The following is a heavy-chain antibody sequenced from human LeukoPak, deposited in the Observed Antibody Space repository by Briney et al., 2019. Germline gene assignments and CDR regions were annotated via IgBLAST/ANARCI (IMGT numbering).Heavy chain of an antibody. D-gene: IGHD6-13*01. J-gene: IGHJ4*02. CDR1: GGSMSSYY. Sequence: SETLSLTCTVSGGSMSSYYWTWIRQPPSKGLEWIGNIYYSGSTNYNPSLKSRVTMSVDTSKNQFSLKLGSVTAADTAVYYCARSRYGSSWYFDYWGQGTLVIVSS. CDR3: ARSRYGSSWYFDY. V-gene: IGHV4-59*01. CDR2: IYYSGST.